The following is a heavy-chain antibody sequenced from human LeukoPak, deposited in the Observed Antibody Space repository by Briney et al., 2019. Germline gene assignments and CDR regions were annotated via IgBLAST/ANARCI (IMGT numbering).Heavy chain of an antibody. J-gene: IGHJ4*02. D-gene: IGHD5-12*01. CDR1: GFTFSSYA. V-gene: IGHV3-23*01. CDR2: ISGSGYST. Sequence: GGSLRLSCAASGFTFSSYAISWVRQAPGKGLEWVSAISGSGYSTYYADSVKGRFTISRDNSKNTLYLQMNSLRAEDTAVYDSAKEAGYRRYDYPDYWGQGTLVTVSS. CDR3: AKEAGYRRYDYPDY.